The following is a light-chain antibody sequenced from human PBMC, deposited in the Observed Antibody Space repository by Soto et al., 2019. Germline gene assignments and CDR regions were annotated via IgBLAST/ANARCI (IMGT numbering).Light chain of an antibody. V-gene: IGLV2-14*01. CDR1: SSDVGGYYY. Sequence: QSALTQPASVSGSPGQSITISCTGTSSDVGGYYYVSWYQRHPGKAPKLMIYEVSNRPSGVSNRFSGSKSGNTASLTISGLQAEDEADYYCSSYTSSSSVVFGGGTKVTVL. J-gene: IGLJ2*01. CDR2: EVS. CDR3: SSYTSSSSVV.